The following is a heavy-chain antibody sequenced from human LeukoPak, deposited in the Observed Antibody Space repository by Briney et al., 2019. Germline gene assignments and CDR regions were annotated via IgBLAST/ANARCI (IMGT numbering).Heavy chain of an antibody. J-gene: IGHJ4*02. D-gene: IGHD6-13*01. Sequence: GGSLRLSREASGFSFRDYGIHWVRQAPGKGLEWVSYISSSGSTIYYADSVKGRFTISRDNAKNSLYLQMNSLRAEDTAVYYCAREYNSSSSLYYFDYWGQGTLVTVSS. CDR1: GFSFRDYG. CDR2: ISSSGSTI. CDR3: AREYNSSSSLYYFDY. V-gene: IGHV3-11*01.